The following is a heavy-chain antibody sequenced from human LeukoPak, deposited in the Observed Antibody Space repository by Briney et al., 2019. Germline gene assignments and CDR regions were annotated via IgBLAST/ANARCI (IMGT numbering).Heavy chain of an antibody. J-gene: IGHJ4*02. CDR3: ARLGGAAAGTKD. CDR2: ISSSSSYI. V-gene: IGHV3-21*01. CDR1: GFTFSSYS. Sequence: PGGSLRLSCAASGFTFSSYSMNWVRQAPGKGLEWVSSISSSSSYIYYADSVKGRFTISRDNAKNSLYLQMNSLRAEDTAVYYCARLGGAAAGTKDWGQGTLVTVSP. D-gene: IGHD6-13*01.